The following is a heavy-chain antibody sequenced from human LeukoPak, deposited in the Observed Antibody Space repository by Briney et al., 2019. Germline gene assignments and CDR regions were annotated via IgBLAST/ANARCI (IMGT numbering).Heavy chain of an antibody. CDR1: GFTVSSNF. V-gene: IGHV3-66*01. D-gene: IGHD3-22*01. CDR2: IYSGGST. CDR3: LSHYYDGSGYYYFDY. J-gene: IGHJ4*02. Sequence: PGGSLRLSCAASGFTVSSNFMSWVRQAPGKGLEWVSLIYSGGSTYYADSVKGRFTISRDISKNTLFLQLNSLRAEDTAVYYCLSHYYDGSGYYYFDYWGQGTLVTVSS.